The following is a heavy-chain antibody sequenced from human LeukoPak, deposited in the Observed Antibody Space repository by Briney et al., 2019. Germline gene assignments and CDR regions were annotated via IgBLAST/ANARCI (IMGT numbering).Heavy chain of an antibody. D-gene: IGHD3-22*01. Sequence: SETLSLTCTVSGGPISSYYWSWIRQPPGKGLEWIGYIYDSGSTNYNPSLKSRVTISVDTSKNQFSLKLSSVTAADTAVYYCARASGGYYDSSGYYVPRSFDYWGQGTLVTVSS. CDR1: GGPISSYY. V-gene: IGHV4-59*01. CDR3: ARASGGYYDSSGYYVPRSFDY. CDR2: IYDSGST. J-gene: IGHJ4*02.